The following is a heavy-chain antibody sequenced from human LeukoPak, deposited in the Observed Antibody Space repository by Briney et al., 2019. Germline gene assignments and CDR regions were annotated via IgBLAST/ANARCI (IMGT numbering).Heavy chain of an antibody. CDR2: ISSSSSYI. CDR1: GFTFSSYS. Sequence: PGGSLRLSCAASGFTFSSYSMNWVRQAPGKGLEWVSSISSSSSYIYYADSVEGRFTISRDNAKNSLYLQMNSLRAEDTAVYYCARDTSSYFDYWGQGTLVTVSS. J-gene: IGHJ4*02. CDR3: ARDTSSYFDY. V-gene: IGHV3-21*01.